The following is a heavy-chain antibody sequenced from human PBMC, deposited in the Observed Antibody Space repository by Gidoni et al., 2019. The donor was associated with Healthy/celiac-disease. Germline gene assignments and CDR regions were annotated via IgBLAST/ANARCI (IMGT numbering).Heavy chain of an antibody. CDR1: GFTFDDYA. CDR3: ASSGLNFDY. CDR2: ISWNSGSI. J-gene: IGHJ4*02. V-gene: IGHV3-9*01. D-gene: IGHD6-19*01. Sequence: EVQLVESGGGLVQPGRSLRLSCAASGFTFDDYAMPWVRQAPGKGLEWVSGISWNSGSIGYADSVKGRFTISRDNAKNSLYLQMNSLRAEDTALYYCASSGLNFDYWGQGTLVTVSS.